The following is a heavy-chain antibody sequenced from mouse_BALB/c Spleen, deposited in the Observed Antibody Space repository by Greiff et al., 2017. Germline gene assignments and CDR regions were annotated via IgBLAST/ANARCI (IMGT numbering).Heavy chain of an antibody. CDR1: GYTFTSYW. V-gene: IGHV1-69*02. CDR2: IDPSDSYT. Sequence: QVQLQQPGAELVKPGASVKLSCKASGYTFTSYWMHWVKQRPGQGLEWIGEIDPSDSYTNYNQKFKGKATLTVDKSSSTAYMQLSSLTSEDSEVYYCAITTDWYFDVWGAGTTVTVSS. D-gene: IGHD1-1*01. J-gene: IGHJ1*01. CDR3: AITTDWYFDV.